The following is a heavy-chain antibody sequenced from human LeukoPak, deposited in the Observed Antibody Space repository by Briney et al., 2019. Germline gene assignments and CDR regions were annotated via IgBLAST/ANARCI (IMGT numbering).Heavy chain of an antibody. V-gene: IGHV3-23*01. D-gene: IGHD3-22*01. Sequence: GGSLRLSCAASGFTFSSYAMSWVRQAPGKGLEWVSAISGSGGSTYYADSVKGRFTISRNNSKNTLYLQMNSLRAEDTAVYYCVKEGGGITYYYDSSGYYPDAFDIWGQGTMVTVSS. CDR2: ISGSGGST. J-gene: IGHJ3*02. CDR1: GFTFSSYA. CDR3: VKEGGGITYYYDSSGYYPDAFDI.